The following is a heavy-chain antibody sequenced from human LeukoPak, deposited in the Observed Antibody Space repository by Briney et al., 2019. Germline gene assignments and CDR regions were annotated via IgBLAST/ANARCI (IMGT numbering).Heavy chain of an antibody. J-gene: IGHJ5*01. D-gene: IGHD1-1*01. CDR1: GFTFSNYA. CDR3: AKGVDNTGRLRWFDS. CDR2: ISGRGSDR. V-gene: IGHV3-23*01. Sequence: PGGSLRLSCAASGFTFSNYALTWVRQTPGKGLEWVSTISGRGSDRFYADAVKGRFTISRDNSKNTMYLQMNSLRIEDTAFYYSAKGVDNTGRLRWFDSWGQGTLVTVSS.